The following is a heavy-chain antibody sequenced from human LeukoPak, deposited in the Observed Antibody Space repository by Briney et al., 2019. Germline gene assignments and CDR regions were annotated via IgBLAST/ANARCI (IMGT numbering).Heavy chain of an antibody. Sequence: SETLSLTCTVSGDSISSGFFWGWIRQSPDKGLEWIGSVYRTGNTYYEASLKSRVTISVATSRNQFSLELRSVTAADTAIYYCARDKDFPPPPGIGAGPRLTWFDPWGQGTRVTVSS. D-gene: IGHD6-13*01. V-gene: IGHV4-38-2*02. CDR1: GDSISSGFF. CDR3: ARDKDFPPPPGIGAGPRLTWFDP. CDR2: VYRTGNT. J-gene: IGHJ5*02.